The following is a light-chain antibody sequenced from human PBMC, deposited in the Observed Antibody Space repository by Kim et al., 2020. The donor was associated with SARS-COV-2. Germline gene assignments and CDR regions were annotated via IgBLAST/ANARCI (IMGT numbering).Light chain of an antibody. CDR2: AAS. Sequence: ASVGDRVTITCRASQSISSFLNWYQQKPGKAPKLLIYAASSLQSGVPSRFSGSGSGTDFTLTISSLQPEDFATYYCQQSYTTPRTFGQGTKVEIK. J-gene: IGKJ1*01. V-gene: IGKV1-39*01. CDR1: QSISSF. CDR3: QQSYTTPRT.